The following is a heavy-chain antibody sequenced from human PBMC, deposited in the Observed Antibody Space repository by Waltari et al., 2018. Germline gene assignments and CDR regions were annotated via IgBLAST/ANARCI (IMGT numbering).Heavy chain of an antibody. Sequence: QVQLVESGGGVVQPGRSLRLSCAASGFTFSSYGMHWVRQAPGKGLEWVAVIWYDGSNKYYADSVKGRFTISRDNSKNTLYLQMNSLRAEDTAVYYCAKDGGSYYYYYMDVWGKGTTVTVSS. CDR3: AKDGGSYYYYYMDV. V-gene: IGHV3-33*06. CDR2: IWYDGSNK. J-gene: IGHJ6*03. CDR1: GFTFSSYG.